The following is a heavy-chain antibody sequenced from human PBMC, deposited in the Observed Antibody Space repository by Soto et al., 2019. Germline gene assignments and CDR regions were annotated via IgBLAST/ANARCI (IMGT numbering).Heavy chain of an antibody. D-gene: IGHD6-13*01. Sequence: QVQLQESGPGLVKPSQTLSLTCNVSGGPINSPDYYWTWIRQSPGKGLEWIGYLYFNGGTQYNPSLRTPVSTSLATSKKHFSLKMRSVTGADTAVYYCARGISKYSSWYEPHTWFDAWGQGALVTVSS. V-gene: IGHV4-30-4*01. CDR3: ARGISKYSSWYEPHTWFDA. CDR1: GGPINSPDYY. CDR2: LYFNGGT. J-gene: IGHJ5*02.